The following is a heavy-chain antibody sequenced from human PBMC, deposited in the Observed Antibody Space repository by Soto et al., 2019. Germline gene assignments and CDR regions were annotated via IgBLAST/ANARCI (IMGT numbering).Heavy chain of an antibody. J-gene: IGHJ4*02. CDR2: IYYSGST. V-gene: IGHV4-59*12. CDR1: GGSISSYY. CDR3: ARLYSGYDLDY. D-gene: IGHD5-12*01. Sequence: PSETLSLTCTVSGGSISSYYWSWIRQPPGKGLEWIGYIYYSGSTNYNPSLKSRVTISVDTSKNQFSLKLSSVTAADTAVYYCARLYSGYDLDYWGRGTLVTVSS.